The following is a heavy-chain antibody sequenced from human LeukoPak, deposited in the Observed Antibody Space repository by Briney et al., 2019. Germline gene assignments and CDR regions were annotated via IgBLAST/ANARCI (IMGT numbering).Heavy chain of an antibody. CDR2: INHSGST. D-gene: IGHD3-22*01. J-gene: IGHJ5*02. CDR1: GGSFSGYY. Sequence: ETLSLTCAVYGGSFSGYYWSWLRQPPGKGVEWIGEINHSGSTNYNPSLTSRVTISVDTYKNQFSLNLSSVTAADTAVYYCARGWGVVVIRWFDPWGQGTLVTVSS. CDR3: ARGWGVVVIRWFDP. V-gene: IGHV4-34*01.